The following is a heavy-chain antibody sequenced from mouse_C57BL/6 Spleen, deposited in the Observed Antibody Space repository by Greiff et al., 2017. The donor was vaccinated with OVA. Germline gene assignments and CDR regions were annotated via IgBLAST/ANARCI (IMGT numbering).Heavy chain of an antibody. V-gene: IGHV1-50*01. Sequence: QLQQPGAELVKPGASVKLSCKASGYTFTSYWMQWVKQRPGQGLEWIGEIDPSDSYTNYNQKFKGKATLTVDTSSCTAYMQLSSLTSEDSAVYYCARRDDYDVNWFAYWGQGTLVTVSA. J-gene: IGHJ3*01. D-gene: IGHD2-4*01. CDR3: ARRDDYDVNWFAY. CDR2: IDPSDSYT. CDR1: GYTFTSYW.